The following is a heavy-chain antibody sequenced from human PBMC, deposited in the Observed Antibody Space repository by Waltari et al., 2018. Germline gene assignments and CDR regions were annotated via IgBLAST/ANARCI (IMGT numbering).Heavy chain of an antibody. CDR1: GYSLSRGSY. J-gene: IGHJ5*02. CDR3: ARGYSSSSIFDP. Sequence: QVQLQESGPGLVTPSETLSLTCTVSGYSLSRGSYWGWIRQPPGKGLEWIGSIYQSGSTYYNPSLKSRVTISVDTSKNQFSLKLSSVTAADTAVYYCARGYSSSSIFDPWGQGTLVTVSS. CDR2: IYQSGST. V-gene: IGHV4-38-2*02. D-gene: IGHD6-13*01.